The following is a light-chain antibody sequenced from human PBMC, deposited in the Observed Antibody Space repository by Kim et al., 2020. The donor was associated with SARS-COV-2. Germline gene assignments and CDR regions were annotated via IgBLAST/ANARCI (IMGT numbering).Light chain of an antibody. V-gene: IGLV1-40*01. CDR1: SSNFGAGYD. CDR3: QSFDNSLSGWI. J-gene: IGLJ2*01. CDR2: GNN. Sequence: TVTVSCTGSSSNFGAGYDVHWYQQVPGTAPRLIIYGNNNRPLGVPDRFSGSKSGTSASLTITGLQAEDEGDYYCQSFDNSLSGWIFGGGTKLTVL.